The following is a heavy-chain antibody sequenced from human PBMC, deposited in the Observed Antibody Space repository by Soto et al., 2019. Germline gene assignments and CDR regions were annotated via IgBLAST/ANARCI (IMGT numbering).Heavy chain of an antibody. J-gene: IGHJ6*02. D-gene: IGHD1-26*01. CDR2: IIPIFGTA. V-gene: IGHV1-69*12. CDR1: GGTFSSYA. CDR3: ARPGGRGDYYYGMDV. Sequence: QVQLVQSGAEVTKPGSSVKVSCKASGGTFSSYAISWVRQAPGQGLEWMGGIIPIFGTANYAQKFQGRVTIIADESTSTAYMELSSLRSEDTDVYYCARPGGRGDYYYGMDVWGQGTTVTVSS.